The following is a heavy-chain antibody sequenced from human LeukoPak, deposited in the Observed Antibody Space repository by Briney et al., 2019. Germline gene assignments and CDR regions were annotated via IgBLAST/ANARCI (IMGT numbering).Heavy chain of an antibody. CDR3: AKGWFGETLHGPHDY. CDR2: ISVSGSLT. J-gene: IGHJ4*02. Sequence: QPGGSLRLSCAPSAFTFSSYAMSWVRQAPGKGLEWVSSISVSGSLTYYADSVKGRFTISRDNSKSILSLQMNSLTVEDTAVYYWAKGWFGETLHGPHDYWGQGTLVTVSS. V-gene: IGHV3-23*01. D-gene: IGHD3-10*01. CDR1: AFTFSSYA.